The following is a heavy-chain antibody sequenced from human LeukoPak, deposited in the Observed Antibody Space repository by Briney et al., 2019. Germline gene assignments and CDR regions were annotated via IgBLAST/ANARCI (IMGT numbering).Heavy chain of an antibody. CDR3: AKTGYSSGWSLYYFDY. CDR2: ISGSGDST. J-gene: IGHJ4*02. CDR1: GFTFSSYA. V-gene: IGHV3-23*01. Sequence: HAGGSLRLSCAASGFTFSSYAMSWVRQAPGKGLEWVSAISGSGDSTYYADSVKGRFTFSRDNSKNTLYLQMNSLRAEDTAVYYCAKTGYSSGWSLYYFDYWGQGTLVTVSS. D-gene: IGHD6-19*01.